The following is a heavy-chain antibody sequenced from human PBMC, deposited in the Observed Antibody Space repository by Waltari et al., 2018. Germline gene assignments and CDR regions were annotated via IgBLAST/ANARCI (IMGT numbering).Heavy chain of an antibody. CDR2: VRGDGKT. V-gene: IGHV4-4*02. Sequence: QLQQSGPGLVRPWGTLSLTCTVSGDSMRTGYWWGWVRQPPGGGLEWIGQVRGDGKTNMNPSAGSRVIETLDAYEYQCSLTVTYAAAADTAVYDCARDRGIGLFLDSWGPGTLVTVSP. CDR1: GDSMRTGYW. CDR3: ARDRGIGLFLDS. J-gene: IGHJ4*02. D-gene: IGHD1-26*01.